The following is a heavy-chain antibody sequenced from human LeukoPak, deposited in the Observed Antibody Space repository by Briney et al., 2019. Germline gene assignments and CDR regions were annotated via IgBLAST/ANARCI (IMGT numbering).Heavy chain of an antibody. J-gene: IGHJ6*02. CDR2: ISYDGSNK. V-gene: IGHV3-30*03. CDR1: GFTFSSYG. D-gene: IGHD7-27*01. CDR3: ARAGDILLVSYFHYYGMDV. Sequence: PGGSLRLSCAASGFTFSSYGMHWVRQAPGKGLEWVAVISYDGSNKYYADSVKGRFTISRDNSKNTLYLQMNSLRAEDTAVYYCARAGDILLVSYFHYYGMDVWGQGTTVIVSS.